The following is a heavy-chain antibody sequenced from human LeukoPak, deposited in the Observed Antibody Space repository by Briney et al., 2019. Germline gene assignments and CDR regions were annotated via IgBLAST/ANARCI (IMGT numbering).Heavy chain of an antibody. D-gene: IGHD6-19*01. CDR1: GYSITDYY. J-gene: IGHJ2*01. Sequence: ASVKVSCKASGYSITDYYVHWVRQAPGQGLERMGWIHPNSGGAKYAQKFQGRVTMTRETSTSTVYMELSSLRSEDTAVYYCARSGSSGWYHFDLWGRGTLVTVSS. CDR3: ARSGSSGWYHFDL. V-gene: IGHV1-2*02. CDR2: IHPNSGGA.